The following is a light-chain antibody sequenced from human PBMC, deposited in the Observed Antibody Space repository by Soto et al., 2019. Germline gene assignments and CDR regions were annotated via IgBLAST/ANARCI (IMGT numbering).Light chain of an antibody. CDR2: WAS. CDR3: QQYYTSALT. CDR1: QSISSSY. J-gene: IGKJ4*01. Sequence: EIVLTQSPGTLSSSPGERTTISCRASQSISSSYLAWYQQKPGQPPKVLIYWASTRKSGVPDRFSGSGSATGFTLTISNLQAEDVAVYYCQQYYTSALTFGGGTKVEIK. V-gene: IGKV3D-7*01.